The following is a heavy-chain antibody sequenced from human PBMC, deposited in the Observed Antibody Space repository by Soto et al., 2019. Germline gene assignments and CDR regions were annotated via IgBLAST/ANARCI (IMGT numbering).Heavy chain of an antibody. CDR2: IHYSGDS. CDR1: GASVSTNNYY. D-gene: IGHD3-22*01. J-gene: IGHJ4*02. V-gene: IGHV4-31*03. CDR3: ARDVNDSSGSQGFDY. Sequence: TLALTCPAIGASVSTNNYYWSCILQRPGKGLEWIGYIHYSGDSYDNPSLTSRITMSMDVSKNQFSLNLRSVTAADTAIYYCARDVNDSSGSQGFDYWGQGTLVTVSS.